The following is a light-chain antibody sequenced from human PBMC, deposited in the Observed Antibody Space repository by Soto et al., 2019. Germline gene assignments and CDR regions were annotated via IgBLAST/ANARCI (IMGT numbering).Light chain of an antibody. CDR3: QQSYSYPAT. V-gene: IGKV1-39*01. CDR1: QTIGRY. CDR2: AAS. Sequence: DIQMTQSPSSLSASVGGRVTITCRASQTIGRYLNWYQQKPGKAPNLLIPAASNLQSGVPSRFSGGGSGTDFTLTISSLQPEDFATYDCQQSYSYPATFGQGTKLEIK. J-gene: IGKJ2*01.